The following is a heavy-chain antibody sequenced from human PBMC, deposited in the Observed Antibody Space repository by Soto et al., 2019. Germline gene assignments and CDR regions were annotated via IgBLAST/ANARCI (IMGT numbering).Heavy chain of an antibody. Sequence: QVQLVQSGAEVKKPGASVKVSCQTSGYTFSAYYFNWVRQAAGQGPEWMGWLNPRNGQTGYVQKFRGRVTMTRDTSIATVYLELSRLTYEDTAIYFCARETDTSMVDYWGQGTLVTVSS. J-gene: IGHJ4*02. CDR1: GYTFSAYY. V-gene: IGHV1-8*01. CDR3: ARETDTSMVDY. D-gene: IGHD5-18*01. CDR2: LNPRNGQT.